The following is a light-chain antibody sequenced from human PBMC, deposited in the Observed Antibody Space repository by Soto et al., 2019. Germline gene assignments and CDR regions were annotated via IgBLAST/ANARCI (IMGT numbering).Light chain of an antibody. Sequence: QSALTQPRSVSGSPGQSVTISCTGANSDVGDYNYVSWYQQHPGQAPKVMIYDVTKRPSGVPDRFSGSKSGNTASLTISGLQAEDEADYYCCSYAAAARYTFVFGGGTKLTVL. V-gene: IGLV2-11*01. CDR1: NSDVGDYNY. CDR2: DVT. CDR3: CSYAAAARYTFV. J-gene: IGLJ3*02.